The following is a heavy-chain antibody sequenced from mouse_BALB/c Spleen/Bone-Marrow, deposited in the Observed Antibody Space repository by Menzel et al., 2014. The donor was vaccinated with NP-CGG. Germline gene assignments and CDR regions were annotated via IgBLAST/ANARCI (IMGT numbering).Heavy chain of an antibody. Sequence: EVKLVESGGGLVKPGGSLKLSCAASGFTFSSYAMSWVRQTPEKRLEWVASISSGGSTYYPDSAKGRFTISRDNVRNILYLQVSSLRSEDTAMYYCARVTDTFYYGSSYWYFDVWGAGTTVTVSS. D-gene: IGHD1-1*01. CDR1: GFTFSSYA. J-gene: IGHJ1*01. CDR3: ARVTDTFYYGSSYWYFDV. V-gene: IGHV5-6-5*01. CDR2: ISSGGST.